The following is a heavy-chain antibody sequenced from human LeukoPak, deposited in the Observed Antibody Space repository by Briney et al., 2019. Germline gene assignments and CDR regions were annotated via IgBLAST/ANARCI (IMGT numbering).Heavy chain of an antibody. Sequence: GGSLRLSCAASGFTFSNYAMRWVRQAPGKGLEWVSGISGSGDSTYYADSVKGRFTISRDNSKDTLYLQMNSLRAEDTAVYYCARRSGIAVAGAFDYWGQGTLVTVSS. CDR3: ARRSGIAVAGAFDY. V-gene: IGHV3-23*01. D-gene: IGHD6-19*01. J-gene: IGHJ4*02. CDR2: ISGSGDST. CDR1: GFTFSNYA.